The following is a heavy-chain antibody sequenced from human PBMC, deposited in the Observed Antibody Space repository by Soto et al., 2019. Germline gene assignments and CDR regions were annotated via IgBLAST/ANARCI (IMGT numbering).Heavy chain of an antibody. Sequence: GGSLRLSCAASGFTFSSYAMHWVRQAPGKGLEWVAVISYDGSNKYYADSVKGRFTISRDNSKNTLYLQMNSLRAEDTAIYNCAKEPVGPDWYFDLWGRGTLVTVS. V-gene: IGHV3-30-3*01. CDR2: ISYDGSNK. J-gene: IGHJ2*01. CDR3: AKEPVGPDWYFDL. CDR1: GFTFSSYA.